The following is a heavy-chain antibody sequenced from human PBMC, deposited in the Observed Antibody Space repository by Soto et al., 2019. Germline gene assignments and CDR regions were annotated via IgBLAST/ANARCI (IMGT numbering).Heavy chain of an antibody. V-gene: IGHV3-23*01. D-gene: IGHD3-16*01. CDR3: ARAPRTYDSPYYFDY. CDR1: GFTFSSYA. CDR2: FSGSGSST. Sequence: GGSLRLSCAASGFTFSSYAMSWVRQAPGKGLEWVSAFSGSGSSTYYVDSGKGRFTISRDDSKDTLYLQMNSLRAEDTAVYYCARAPRTYDSPYYFDYWGQGTLVTVSS. J-gene: IGHJ4*02.